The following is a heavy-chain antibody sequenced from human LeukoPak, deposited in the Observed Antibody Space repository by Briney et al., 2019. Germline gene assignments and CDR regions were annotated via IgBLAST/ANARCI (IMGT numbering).Heavy chain of an antibody. J-gene: IGHJ4*02. Sequence: GGSLRLSCAVSGFTFSNYWMSWVRQAPGKGLEWVANIKRDGSEKYYVDSVKGQFTISRDNAKNSLYLQMNSLRAEDTALYYCAKGYYSDYWGQGTLVTVSS. CDR2: IKRDGSEK. V-gene: IGHV3-7*03. CDR1: GFTFSNYW. D-gene: IGHD1-14*01. CDR3: AKGYYSDY.